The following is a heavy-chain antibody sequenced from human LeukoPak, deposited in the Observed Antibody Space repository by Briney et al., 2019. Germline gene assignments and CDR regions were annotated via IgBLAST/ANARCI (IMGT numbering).Heavy chain of an antibody. D-gene: IGHD2-2*01. CDR2: ISTNGGSA. Sequence: PGGSQRLSCAASGFTISNYAMHWVRQAPGKGLEYVSAISTNGGSAYYAYSVRGRFTISRDDSKNILYLQMGSLRAEDMAVYYCARACSSTTCPLDSWGQGTLVAVSS. V-gene: IGHV3-64*01. J-gene: IGHJ4*02. CDR3: ARACSSTTCPLDS. CDR1: GFTISNYA.